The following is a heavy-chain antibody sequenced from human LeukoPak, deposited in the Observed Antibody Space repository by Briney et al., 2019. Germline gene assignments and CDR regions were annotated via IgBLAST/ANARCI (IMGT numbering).Heavy chain of an antibody. J-gene: IGHJ4*02. D-gene: IGHD3-16*01. V-gene: IGHV3-7*03. CDR1: GFTFSSYW. CDR2: INKDGGEK. CDR3: VGRWFAY. Sequence: AGGSLRLSCAASGFTFSSYWMSWVRQAPGKGLKWVANINKDGGEKYYVDSVKGRFTISRDNAKNSLYLQMNSLRAEDTAVYYCVGRWFAYWGQGTLVTVSS.